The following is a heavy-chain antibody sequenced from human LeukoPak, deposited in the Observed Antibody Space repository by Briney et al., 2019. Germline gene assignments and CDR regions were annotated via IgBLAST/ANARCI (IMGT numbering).Heavy chain of an antibody. D-gene: IGHD6-13*01. CDR3: ARPYSSSWNYYFDY. J-gene: IGHJ4*02. CDR1: GFTFSNYE. CDR2: IISSGSTI. V-gene: IGHV3-48*03. Sequence: QPGGSLRLSCAASGFTFSNYEMNWVRQAPGKGLEWVSYIISSGSTIYYADSVKGRFTISRDNAKNSLYLQMNSLRAEDTAVYYCARPYSSSWNYYFDYWGQGSLVTVSS.